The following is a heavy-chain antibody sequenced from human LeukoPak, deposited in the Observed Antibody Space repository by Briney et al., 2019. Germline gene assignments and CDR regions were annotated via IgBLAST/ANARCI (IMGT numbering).Heavy chain of an antibody. CDR3: AKALDIVVVVIDY. Sequence: GGSLRFSCAASGFTFSSYAMTWVRQAPGKGLEWVSAISGSGGRTYYADSVKGRFTISRDNSKNTLYLQMNSLRAEDTAVYYCAKALDIVVVVIDYWGQGTLVTVSS. CDR2: ISGSGGRT. D-gene: IGHD2-15*01. V-gene: IGHV3-23*01. CDR1: GFTFSSYA. J-gene: IGHJ4*02.